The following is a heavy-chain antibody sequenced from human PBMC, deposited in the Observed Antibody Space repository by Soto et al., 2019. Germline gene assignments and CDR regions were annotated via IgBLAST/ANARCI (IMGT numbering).Heavy chain of an antibody. CDR2: IKSKTDGGTT. J-gene: IGHJ4*02. CDR1: GFTFSNAW. Sequence: EVQLVESGGGLVKPGGSLRLSCAASGFTFSNAWMSWVRQAPGKGLEWVGRIKSKTDGGTTDYAAPVKGRFTISRDDSKNTLYLQMNSLKTEDTAVYYCTTDRHLWFHYFDYGDYFDYWGQGTLVTVSS. CDR3: TTDRHLWFHYFDYGDYFDY. D-gene: IGHD4-17*01. V-gene: IGHV3-15*01.